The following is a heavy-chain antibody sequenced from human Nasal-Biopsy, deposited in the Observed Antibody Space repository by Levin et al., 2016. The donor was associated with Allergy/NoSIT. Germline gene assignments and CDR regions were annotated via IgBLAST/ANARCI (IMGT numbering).Heavy chain of an antibody. CDR2: ISPSTGVT. J-gene: IGHJ1*01. D-gene: IGHD6-19*01. Sequence: ASVKVSCKASGYTFTDYFLHWVRQAPGNSPEWVGYISPSTGVTSSAQKFQGRVTITGDTSISTGYMELSSLRSEDTAVYYCARGIRDSSGREYFQHWGQGTLVTVSS. CDR1: GYTFTDYF. CDR3: ARGIRDSSGREYFQH. V-gene: IGHV1-2*02.